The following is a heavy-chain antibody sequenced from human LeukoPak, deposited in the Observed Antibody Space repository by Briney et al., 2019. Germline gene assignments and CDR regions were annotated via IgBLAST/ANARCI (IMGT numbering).Heavy chain of an antibody. CDR3: ALQPDNYGMDV. V-gene: IGHV4-59*08. CDR2: IYYSGST. D-gene: IGHD1-14*01. J-gene: IGHJ6*02. CDR1: GGSISNYY. Sequence: PSETLSLTCTVSGGSISNYYWSWIRQPPGKGLEWIGYIYYSGSTNYNPSLKSRVTISVDTSKNQFSLKLSSVTAADTAVYYCALQPDNYGMDVWGQGTTVTVSS.